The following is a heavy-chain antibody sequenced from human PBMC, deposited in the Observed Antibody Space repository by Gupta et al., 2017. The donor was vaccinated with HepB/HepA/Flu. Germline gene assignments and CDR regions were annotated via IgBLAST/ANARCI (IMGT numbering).Heavy chain of an antibody. Sequence: EVHVLESGGTLVQPGGSLRLSCEASAFTFSTSAMTWVRQAPGRGLEGVAGITDSSGGTFYADSVKGRFTVTRDNSKNTLYLQMNSLRADDKAEYYCAKVWGGYYFDYWGQGTLVIVS. D-gene: IGHD3-3*01. V-gene: IGHV3-23*01. CDR1: AFTFSTSA. CDR2: ITDSSGGT. J-gene: IGHJ4*02. CDR3: AKVWGGYYFDY.